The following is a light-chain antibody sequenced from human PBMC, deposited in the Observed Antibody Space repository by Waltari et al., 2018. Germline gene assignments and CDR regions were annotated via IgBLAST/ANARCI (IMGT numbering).Light chain of an antibody. J-gene: IGKJ5*01. Sequence: DIQMTQSPSSLSASVGDRVTITCRASQGVSRWLACYPQKPVKALKSLIYVESSLQSGVPSRFSGSGSGTDITLTISSLQPEDFATYYCQQYNSFPITFGQGTRLEIK. CDR3: QQYNSFPIT. CDR1: QGVSRW. CDR2: VES. V-gene: IGKV1D-16*01.